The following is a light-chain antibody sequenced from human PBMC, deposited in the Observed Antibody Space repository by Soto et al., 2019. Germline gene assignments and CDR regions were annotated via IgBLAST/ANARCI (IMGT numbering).Light chain of an antibody. J-gene: IGLJ2*01. Sequence: SYELTQTPSVSVAPGKTARVSCGGNNIAGKSVHWYQLKAGQAPVLIIYNDDDRPSGIPERFSGSKSGNTATLTVSWVEAGDEAVYFCQVWGSPADPYVLFGGGTKLTVL. CDR1: NIAGKS. CDR2: NDD. V-gene: IGLV3-21*04. CDR3: QVWGSPADPYVL.